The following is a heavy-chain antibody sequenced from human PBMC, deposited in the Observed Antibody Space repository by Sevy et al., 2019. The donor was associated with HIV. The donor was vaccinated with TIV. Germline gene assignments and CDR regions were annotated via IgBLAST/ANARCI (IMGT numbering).Heavy chain of an antibody. CDR2: IYYSGST. J-gene: IGHJ4*02. D-gene: IGHD6-13*01. CDR3: ARREIAADGYFDY. CDR1: GGSISSYY. V-gene: IGHV4-59*01. Sequence: SETLSRTCTVSGGSISSYYRSWIRQPPGKGLEWIGYIYYSGSTNYNPSLKSRVTISVDTSKNQFSLKLSSVTAADTAVYYCARREIAADGYFDYRGQGTLVTVSS.